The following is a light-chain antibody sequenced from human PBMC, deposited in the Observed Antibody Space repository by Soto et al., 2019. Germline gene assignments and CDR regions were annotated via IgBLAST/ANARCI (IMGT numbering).Light chain of an antibody. Sequence: DIVLTQSPGTLYVSPGERATLSCRASQSVDNSHVAWYQQRRGLAPRLLIYGASNRATGIPDRFSGSGSGTDFTLTINRLEPEDFAVYFCQQYGNSPPGTFGQGTRL. CDR2: GAS. CDR1: QSVDNSH. V-gene: IGKV3-20*01. CDR3: QQYGNSPPGT. J-gene: IGKJ5*01.